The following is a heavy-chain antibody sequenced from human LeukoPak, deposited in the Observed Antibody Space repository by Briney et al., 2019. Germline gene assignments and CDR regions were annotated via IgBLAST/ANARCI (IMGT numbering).Heavy chain of an antibody. CDR2: IKQDGSEK. Sequence: GGSLRLSCEASGFTFSSYGMHWVRQAPGKGLEWVANIKQDGSEKYYVDSVKGRFTISRDNAKNSLYLQMNSLRAEDTAVYYCARDYPRYYYYGMDVWGQGTTVTVSS. CDR3: ARDYPRYYYYGMDV. CDR1: GFTFSSYG. J-gene: IGHJ6*02. V-gene: IGHV3-7*01.